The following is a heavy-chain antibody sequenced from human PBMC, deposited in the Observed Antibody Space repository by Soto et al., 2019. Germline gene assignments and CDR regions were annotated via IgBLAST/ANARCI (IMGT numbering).Heavy chain of an antibody. J-gene: IGHJ4*02. V-gene: IGHV3-23*01. CDR3: AKEGLLWFGRFIDY. CDR1: GFTFSSYA. CDR2: ISGSGGST. Sequence: GGSLRLSCAASGFTFSSYAMSGVRQAPGKGLEWVSAISGSGGSTYYADSVKGRFTISRDNSKNTLYLQMNSLRAEDTAVYYCAKEGLLWFGRFIDYWGQGTLVTVSS. D-gene: IGHD3-10*01.